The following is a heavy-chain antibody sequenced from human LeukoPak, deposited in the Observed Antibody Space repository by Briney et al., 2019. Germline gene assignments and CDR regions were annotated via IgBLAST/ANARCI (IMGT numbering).Heavy chain of an antibody. CDR1: GFTFSSYC. CDR2: ISSSSSYI. D-gene: IGHD1-26*01. Sequence: GRSLRLSCAASGFTFSSYCMNWVRQAPGKGLEWVSSISSSSSYIYYADSVKGRFTISRDNAKNSLYLQMNSLRAEDTAVYYCARDGRGELLASDYWGQGTLVTVSS. CDR3: ARDGRGELLASDY. V-gene: IGHV3-21*01. J-gene: IGHJ4*02.